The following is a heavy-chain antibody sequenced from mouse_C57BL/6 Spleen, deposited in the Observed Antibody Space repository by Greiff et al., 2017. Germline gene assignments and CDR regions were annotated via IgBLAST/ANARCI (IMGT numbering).Heavy chain of an antibody. CDR3: ARHNYRPYYFDY. CDR2: ISSGGSYT. V-gene: IGHV5-6*01. J-gene: IGHJ2*01. CDR1: GFTFSSYG. D-gene: IGHD2-1*01. Sequence: EVMLVESGGDLVKPGGSLKLSCAASGFTFSSYGMSWVRQTPDKRLEWVATISSGGSYTYYPDSVKGRFTISSDNAKNTLYLQMSSLKSEDTAMYYCARHNYRPYYFDYWGQGTTLTVSS.